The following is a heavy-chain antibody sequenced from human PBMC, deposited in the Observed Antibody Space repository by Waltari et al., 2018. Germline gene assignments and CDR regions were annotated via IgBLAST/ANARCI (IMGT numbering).Heavy chain of an antibody. J-gene: IGHJ3*02. CDR3: ARDLVLGGSSI. V-gene: IGHV3-21*01. D-gene: IGHD1-26*01. Sequence: EVQLVESGGGLVKPGGSLRLSCAASGFTFSRYSMNWVRQAPGKGLEWVSSISSSSSYIYYADSVKGRFTISRDNAKNSLYLQMNSLRAEDTAVYYCARDLVLGGSSIWGQGTMVTVSS. CDR1: GFTFSRYS. CDR2: ISSSSSYI.